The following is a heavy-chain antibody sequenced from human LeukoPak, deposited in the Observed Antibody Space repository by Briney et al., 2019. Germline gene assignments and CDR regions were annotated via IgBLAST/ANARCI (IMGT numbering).Heavy chain of an antibody. Sequence: ASVKVSCKASGYTFTGYYMHWVRQAPGQGLEWMGWINPNSGGTNYAQKFRGRVTMTRDTPISTAYMELSRLRSDDTAVYYCAISIGYSYGYYYYYYMDVWGKGTTVTVSS. V-gene: IGHV1-2*02. CDR2: INPNSGGT. D-gene: IGHD5-18*01. CDR3: AISIGYSYGYYYYYYMDV. J-gene: IGHJ6*03. CDR1: GYTFTGYY.